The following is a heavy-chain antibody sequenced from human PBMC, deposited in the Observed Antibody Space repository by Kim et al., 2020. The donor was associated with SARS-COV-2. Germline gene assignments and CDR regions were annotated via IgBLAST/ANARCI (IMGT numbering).Heavy chain of an antibody. Sequence: NYNPSPKSRVNISVETSKNQFSLKLSSVTAADTAVYYCARGEWLVHAFDIWGQGTMVTVSS. V-gene: IGHV4-59*09. J-gene: IGHJ3*02. CDR3: ARGEWLVHAFDI. D-gene: IGHD6-19*01.